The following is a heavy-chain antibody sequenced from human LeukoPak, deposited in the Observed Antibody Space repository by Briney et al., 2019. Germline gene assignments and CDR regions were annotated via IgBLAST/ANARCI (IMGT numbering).Heavy chain of an antibody. CDR3: ARDFTPEYYYYGMDV. CDR1: GFTFSSYA. V-gene: IGHV3-30-3*01. J-gene: IGHJ6*02. Sequence: GRSLRLSCAASGFTFSSYAMHWVRQAPGKGLEWVAVISYDGSNKYYADSVKGRLTISRDNSKNTLYLQMNSLRAEDTAVYYCARDFTPEYYYYGMDVWGQGTTVTVSS. CDR2: ISYDGSNK.